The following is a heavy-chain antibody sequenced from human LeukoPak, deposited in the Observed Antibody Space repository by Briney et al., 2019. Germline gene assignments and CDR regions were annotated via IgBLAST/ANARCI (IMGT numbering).Heavy chain of an antibody. CDR2: INHSGST. CDR1: GGSISSGSYY. Sequence: PSETLSLTCTVSGGSISSGSYYWSWIRQPPGKGLEWIGEINHSGSTNYNPSLKSRVTISVDTSKNQFSLKLSSVTAADTAVYYCARVRSSDWATRTNWFDPWGQGTLVTVSS. J-gene: IGHJ5*02. V-gene: IGHV4-39*07. D-gene: IGHD6-19*01. CDR3: ARVRSSDWATRTNWFDP.